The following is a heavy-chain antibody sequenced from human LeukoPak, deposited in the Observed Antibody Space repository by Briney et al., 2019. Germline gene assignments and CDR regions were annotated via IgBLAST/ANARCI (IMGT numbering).Heavy chain of an antibody. CDR1: GFPLITYW. D-gene: IGHD5-18*01. Sequence: GGPLRLSCTASGFPLITYWMSWVRQAPGKGLEWVSSISTTDTEQYIYYVDSVKGRFTISRDDAKSSLFLHMNSLRAEDTTVYYCAREGSSNGFYYFDFWGQGTLVTVSS. V-gene: IGHV3-21*01. J-gene: IGHJ4*02. CDR2: ISTTDTEQYI. CDR3: AREGSSNGFYYFDF.